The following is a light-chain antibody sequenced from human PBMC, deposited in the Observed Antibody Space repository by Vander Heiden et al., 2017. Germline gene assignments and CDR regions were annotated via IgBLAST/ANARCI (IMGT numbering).Light chain of an antibody. Sequence: QSVLTQPPSASGTPAQRVTISCSGSSSNIGSNYVYWYQQLPGTAPKLLIYRNNQRPSGVPDRFSGSKSGTSASLAISGLRSEDEADYYCAAWDDSLSGRVVFGGGTKLTVL. CDR2: RNN. CDR3: AAWDDSLSGRVV. J-gene: IGLJ2*01. V-gene: IGLV1-47*01. CDR1: SSNIGSNY.